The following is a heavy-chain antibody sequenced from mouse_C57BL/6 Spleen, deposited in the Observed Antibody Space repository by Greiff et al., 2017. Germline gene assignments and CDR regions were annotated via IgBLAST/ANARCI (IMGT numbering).Heavy chain of an antibody. D-gene: IGHD2-5*01. J-gene: IGHJ3*01. V-gene: IGHV1-52*01. CDR3: ARGEERFYSNYEFAY. CDR1: GYTFTSYW. Sequence: QVQLQQPGAELVRPGSSVKLSCKASGYTFTSYWMHWVKQRPIQGLEWIGNIDPSDSETHYNQKFKDKATLTVDKSSSTAYMQLSSLTSEDSAVYYCARGEERFYSNYEFAYWGQGTLVTVSA. CDR2: IDPSDSET.